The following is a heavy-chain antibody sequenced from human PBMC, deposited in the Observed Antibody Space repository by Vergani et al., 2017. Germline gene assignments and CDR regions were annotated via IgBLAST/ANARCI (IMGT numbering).Heavy chain of an antibody. D-gene: IGHD3-10*01. CDR1: GFTFSSYD. J-gene: IGHJ5*02. Sequence: EVQLVESGGGLVQPGRSLRLSCAASGFTFSSYDMHWVRQATGKGLEWVSAIGTAGDTYYPGSVKGRFTISRENAKNSLYLQMNSLRAGDTAVYYCARGGRLTMVRGVICGWFDPWGQGTLVTVSS. CDR2: IGTAGDT. CDR3: ARGGRLTMVRGVICGWFDP. V-gene: IGHV3-13*01.